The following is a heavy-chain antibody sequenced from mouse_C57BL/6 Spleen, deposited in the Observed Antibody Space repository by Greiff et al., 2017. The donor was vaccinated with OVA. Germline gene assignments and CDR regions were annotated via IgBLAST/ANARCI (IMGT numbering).Heavy chain of an antibody. CDR2: IDPSDSYT. Sequence: QVQLQQPGAELVKPGASVKLSCKASGYTFTSSWMQWVKQRPGQGLEWIGEIDPSDSYTNYNQKFKGKATLTVDTSSSTAYMQLSSLTSEDSAVYYGARRYYYGSRGAMDYGGQGTSVTVSS. J-gene: IGHJ4*01. CDR3: ARRYYYGSRGAMDY. D-gene: IGHD1-1*01. V-gene: IGHV1-50*01. CDR1: GYTFTSSW.